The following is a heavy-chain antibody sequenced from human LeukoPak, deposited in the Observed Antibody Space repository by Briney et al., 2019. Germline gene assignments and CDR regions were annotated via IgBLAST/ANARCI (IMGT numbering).Heavy chain of an antibody. CDR1: GFTFGDYA. V-gene: IGHV3-49*03. J-gene: IGHJ6*02. Sequence: GGSLRLSCTASGFTFGDYAMSWFRQAPGKGLEWVGFIRSKAYGGTTEYAASVKGRFTISRDDSKSIAYLQMNSLKTEDTAVYYCTRDRYYDFWSGYYVSGGLDGMDVWGQGTTVTVSS. CDR2: IRSKAYGGTT. D-gene: IGHD3-3*01. CDR3: TRDRYYDFWSGYYVSGGLDGMDV.